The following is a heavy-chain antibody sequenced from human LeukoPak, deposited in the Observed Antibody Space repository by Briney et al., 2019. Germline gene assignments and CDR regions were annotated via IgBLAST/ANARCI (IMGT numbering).Heavy chain of an antibody. CDR2: INTDGSST. Sequence: PGGSLRLSCAASGFTFSSYWMHWVRQAPGKGLVWVSRINTDGSSTSYADSVKGRFTISRDNAKNTLYLQMNSLRADDTAVYYCARDGTRNYYYYMDVWGKGTTVTVSS. CDR3: ARDGTRNYYYYMDV. J-gene: IGHJ6*03. V-gene: IGHV3-74*01. CDR1: GFTFSSYW. D-gene: IGHD1-26*01.